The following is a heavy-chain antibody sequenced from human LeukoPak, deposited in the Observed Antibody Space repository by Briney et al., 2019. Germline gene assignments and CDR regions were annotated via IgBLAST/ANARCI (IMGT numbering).Heavy chain of an antibody. CDR2: VKSDGSNP. CDR1: RFTFSNYW. CDR3: ARDIVSGSGSLDY. J-gene: IGHJ4*02. Sequence: PGGALRLSCAASRFTFSNYWMHWVRQAPGKGLGWVSRVKSDGSNPIYADSVKGGFTISRDNAENMLYLQMNTLGAEDTAVYYCARDIVSGSGSLDYWGQGTLVTVSS. V-gene: IGHV3-74*01. D-gene: IGHD3-10*01.